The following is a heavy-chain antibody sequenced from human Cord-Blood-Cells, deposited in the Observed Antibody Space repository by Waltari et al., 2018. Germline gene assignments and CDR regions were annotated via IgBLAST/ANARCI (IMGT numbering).Heavy chain of an antibody. D-gene: IGHD3-3*01. Sequence: EVQLLESGGGLVQPGGSLRLSCAASGVTFSSYAMSWARQAPGKGLEWVSAISGSGGSTYYADSGKGRFTISRDKSKNTLYLQMNSLRAEDTAVYDCARWASIRPKIFGVVTTPCFDYWGQGTLVTVSS. CDR3: ARWASIRPKIFGVVTTPCFDY. J-gene: IGHJ4*02. CDR2: ISGSGGST. V-gene: IGHV3-23*01. CDR1: GVTFSSYA.